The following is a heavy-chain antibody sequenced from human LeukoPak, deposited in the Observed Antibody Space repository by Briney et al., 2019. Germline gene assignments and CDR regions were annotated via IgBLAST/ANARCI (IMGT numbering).Heavy chain of an antibody. D-gene: IGHD3-3*01. CDR3: ARVTFGVVIYYFDY. CDR1: GFTFSSYG. Sequence: GGSLRLSCAASGFTFSSYGMHWVRQAPGKGLEWVAVISYDGSNEYYAESVKGRFTIFRDNSKNTLYLQMNSLRAEDTAVYYCARVTFGVVIYYFDYWGQGALVTVSS. CDR2: ISYDGSNE. V-gene: IGHV3-30*03. J-gene: IGHJ4*02.